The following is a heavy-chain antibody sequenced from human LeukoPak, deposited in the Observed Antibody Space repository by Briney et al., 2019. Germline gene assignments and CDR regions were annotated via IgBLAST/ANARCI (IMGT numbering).Heavy chain of an antibody. CDR1: GFTFSSYA. Sequence: PGGSLRLSCAASGFTFSSYAMSWVRQAPGKGLEWVSSISSSSSYIYYADSVKGRFTISRDNAKNSLYLQMNSLRAEDTAVYYCASLEDSSGWFHDFDYWGQGTLVTVSS. J-gene: IGHJ4*02. CDR2: ISSSSSYI. CDR3: ASLEDSSGWFHDFDY. V-gene: IGHV3-21*01. D-gene: IGHD6-19*01.